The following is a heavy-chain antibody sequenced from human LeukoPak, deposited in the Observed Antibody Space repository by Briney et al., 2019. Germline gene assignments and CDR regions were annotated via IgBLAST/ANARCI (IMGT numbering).Heavy chain of an antibody. D-gene: IGHD3-22*01. J-gene: IGHJ3*02. V-gene: IGHV3-53*01. Sequence: GGSLRLSCAASGFTVNSNYMIWVRQAPGKGLEWVSVIYSGGSTHYADSVEGRFTISRDNSKNTLYLQMNSLRAEDTAVYYCARPYYYDSSGHDAFDIWGQGTMVTVSS. CDR3: ARPYYYDSSGHDAFDI. CDR2: IYSGGST. CDR1: GFTVNSNY.